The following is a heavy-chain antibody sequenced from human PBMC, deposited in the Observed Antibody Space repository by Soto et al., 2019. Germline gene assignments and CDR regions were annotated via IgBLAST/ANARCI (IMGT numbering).Heavy chain of an antibody. V-gene: IGHV1-69*06. Sequence: SVQVACKASGGPFSSQAIRWVRRAPEQGLEWIGGIIPIFGTANYAQKLQGRVAIRADKSTSTADMELSSLRSDDKAGYYRGRSQVRKGHCRVDFWRHGTLVTVTA. J-gene: IGHJ4*01. CDR1: GGPFSSQA. D-gene: IGHD2-15*01. CDR3: GRSQVRKGHCRVDF. CDR2: IIPIFGTA.